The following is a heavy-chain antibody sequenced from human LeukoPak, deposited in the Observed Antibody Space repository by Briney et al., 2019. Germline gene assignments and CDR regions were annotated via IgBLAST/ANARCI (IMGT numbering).Heavy chain of an antibody. D-gene: IGHD6-13*01. CDR1: GGSISSSSYY. CDR3: ASYSSSWFKEYYFDY. J-gene: IGHJ4*02. Sequence: KPSETLSLTCTVSGGSISSSSYYWGWIRQPPGKGLEWIGSIYYSGSTYYNPSLMSRVTISVDTSKNQFSLKLSSVTAADTAVYYCASYSSSWFKEYYFDYWGQGTLVTVSS. CDR2: IYYSGST. V-gene: IGHV4-39*01.